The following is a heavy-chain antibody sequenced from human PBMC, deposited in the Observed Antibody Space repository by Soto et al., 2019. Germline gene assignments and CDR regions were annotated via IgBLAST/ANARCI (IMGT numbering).Heavy chain of an antibody. V-gene: IGHV1-3*05. Sequence: QVQLVQSGAEEKKPGASVKVSCKASGYTFTSYAMHWVRQAPGQRLEWMGWINAGNGNTKYSQKFQGRVTITRDTPASTDSMELSSLRSEDTAVYYCARGVAPYYFDYWCQGTLVTVSS. J-gene: IGHJ4*02. CDR1: GYTFTSYA. CDR2: INAGNGNT. CDR3: ARGVAPYYFDY. D-gene: IGHD2-15*01.